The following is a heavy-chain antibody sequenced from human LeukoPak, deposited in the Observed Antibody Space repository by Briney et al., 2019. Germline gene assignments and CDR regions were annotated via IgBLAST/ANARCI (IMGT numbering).Heavy chain of an antibody. Sequence: GGSLRLSCAASGFTFSSYSMNWVRQAPGKGLEWVSAISGSGGSTYYADSVKGRFTISRDNSKNTLYLQMNSLRAEDTAVYYCAKDMITFGGVIVKYFDYWGQGTLVTVSS. J-gene: IGHJ4*02. CDR2: ISGSGGST. D-gene: IGHD3-16*02. CDR1: GFTFSSYS. V-gene: IGHV3-23*01. CDR3: AKDMITFGGVIVKYFDY.